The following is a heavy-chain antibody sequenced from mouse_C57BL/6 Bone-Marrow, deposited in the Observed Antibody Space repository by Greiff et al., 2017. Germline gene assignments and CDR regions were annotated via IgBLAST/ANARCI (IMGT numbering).Heavy chain of an antibody. Sequence: EVKLVESGAELVRPGASVKLSCTASGFNIKDDYMHWVKQRPEQGLEWIGWIDPENGDTEYASKFQGKATITADTSSNPAYLQLSSLTSEDTAVYYCTTSTVVNPFDYWGQGTTLTVSS. CDR3: TTSTVVNPFDY. J-gene: IGHJ2*01. CDR2: IDPENGDT. CDR1: GFNIKDDY. D-gene: IGHD1-1*01. V-gene: IGHV14-4*01.